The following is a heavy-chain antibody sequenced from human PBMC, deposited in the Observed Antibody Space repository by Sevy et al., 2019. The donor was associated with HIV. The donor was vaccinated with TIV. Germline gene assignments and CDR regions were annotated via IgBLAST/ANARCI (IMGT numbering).Heavy chain of an antibody. V-gene: IGHV3-9*01. CDR3: AKDNVGDSSGWYFYFDF. Sequence: GGSLRLSCAASGFSFDDYAMHWVRQRPGKGLEWVSGITWNSGSVGYADSVKGRFTISRDNAKNYLYLQMSNLRPKDTALYYCAKDNVGDSSGWYFYFDFWGQGTLVTVSS. D-gene: IGHD6-13*01. CDR2: ITWNSGSV. CDR1: GFSFDDYA. J-gene: IGHJ4*02.